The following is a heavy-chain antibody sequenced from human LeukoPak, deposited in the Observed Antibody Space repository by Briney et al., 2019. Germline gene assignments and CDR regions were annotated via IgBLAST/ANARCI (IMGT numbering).Heavy chain of an antibody. D-gene: IGHD2-15*01. CDR2: ISTSNGDT. CDR1: GYTFTSYG. J-gene: IGHJ3*02. Sequence: ASVKVSCKASGYTFTSYGLSWVRQAPGQGLEWMGWISTSNGDTNYAQKLQGRVTMTTDTSTSTAYMELRSLRSDDTAVYYCASLGYCSGGSCSAGAFDIWGQGTMVTVSS. V-gene: IGHV1-18*01. CDR3: ASLGYCSGGSCSAGAFDI.